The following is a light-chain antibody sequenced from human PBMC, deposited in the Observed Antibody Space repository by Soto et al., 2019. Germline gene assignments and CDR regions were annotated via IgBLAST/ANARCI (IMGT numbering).Light chain of an antibody. Sequence: QSALTQPASVSGSSGQSITISCTGTSSDIGAYNYVSWYQQHPDKAPKLIIFDVSNRPSGVSNRFSGSKSGNVASLTISGLQADDEADYYCKSFTSITPYVFGTGTKLTVL. J-gene: IGLJ1*01. CDR1: SSDIGAYNY. V-gene: IGLV2-14*03. CDR3: KSFTSITPYV. CDR2: DVS.